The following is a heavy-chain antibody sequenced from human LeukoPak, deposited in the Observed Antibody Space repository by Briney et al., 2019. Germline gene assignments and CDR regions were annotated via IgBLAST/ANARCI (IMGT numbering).Heavy chain of an antibody. D-gene: IGHD3-10*02. V-gene: IGHV3-23*01. CDR2: ISGSGDNT. CDR1: GFIFSNYA. CDR3: AELGITMIGGV. J-gene: IGHJ6*04. Sequence: GGSLRLSCATSGFIFSNYAMSWVRQAPGKGLEWVSAISGSGDNTYYADSVKGRFTVSRDNSKNTLYVQMKSLRAEDTAVYYCAELGITMIGGVWGKGTTVTISS.